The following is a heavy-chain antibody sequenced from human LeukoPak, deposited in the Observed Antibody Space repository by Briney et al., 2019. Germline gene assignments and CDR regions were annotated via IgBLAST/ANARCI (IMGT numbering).Heavy chain of an antibody. CDR3: AELGITMIGGV. V-gene: IGHV3-48*03. CDR2: ISSIGSTI. Sequence: PGGSLRLSCTASRFTFSSYEMNWVREAPGKGLEWVSYISSIGSTIYYADSVKGRFTISRDNAKNSLYLQMNSLRAEDTAVYYCAELGITMIGGVWGKGTTVTISS. CDR1: RFTFSSYE. D-gene: IGHD3-10*02. J-gene: IGHJ6*04.